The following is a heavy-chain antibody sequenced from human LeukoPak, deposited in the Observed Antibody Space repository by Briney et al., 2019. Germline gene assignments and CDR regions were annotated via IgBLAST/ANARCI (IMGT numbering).Heavy chain of an antibody. V-gene: IGHV1-69*13. CDR1: GGTFSSHS. D-gene: IGHD1-26*01. J-gene: IGHJ3*02. CDR3: ARSATVGAPIIFGDAFGI. CDR2: IIPIFGAA. Sequence: TVKVSCKTSGGTFSSHSFSWVRQAAGPGLEWRGRIIPIFGAANYAQKFQGRLTITADESTSTAYMELSSLTSEDTAVYYCARSATVGAPIIFGDAFGIWGQGTMVTVSS.